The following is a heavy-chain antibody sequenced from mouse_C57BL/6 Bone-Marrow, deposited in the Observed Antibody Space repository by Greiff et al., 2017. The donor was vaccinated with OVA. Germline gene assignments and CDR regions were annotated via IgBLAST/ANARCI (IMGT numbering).Heavy chain of an antibody. Sequence: VQLQQSGAELVRPGASVKLSCKASGYTFTDYYINWVKQRPGQGLEWIARIYPGSGNTYYNEKFKGKATLTAEKSSSTAYMQLSSLTSEDSAVYFCARSNWGDDWGQGTTLTVSS. J-gene: IGHJ2*01. CDR3: ARSNWGDD. V-gene: IGHV1-76*01. CDR2: IYPGSGNT. D-gene: IGHD4-1*01. CDR1: GYTFTDYY.